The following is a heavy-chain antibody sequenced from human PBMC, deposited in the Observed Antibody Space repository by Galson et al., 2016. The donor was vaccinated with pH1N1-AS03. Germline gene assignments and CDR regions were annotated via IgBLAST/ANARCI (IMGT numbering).Heavy chain of an antibody. J-gene: IGHJ6*02. V-gene: IGHV1-69*13. D-gene: IGHD3-3*01. CDR3: AREVRFLDWDYYGMDV. CDR1: GGTLSDHA. CDR2: TIPIFGTA. Sequence: SVKVSCKASGGTLSDHAISWVRQAPGQGLEWMGGTIPIFGTANYAQNFQGRATMTADASTSTAYMELSSLRSEDTAVYYCAREVRFLDWDYYGMDVWGQGTTVTFSS.